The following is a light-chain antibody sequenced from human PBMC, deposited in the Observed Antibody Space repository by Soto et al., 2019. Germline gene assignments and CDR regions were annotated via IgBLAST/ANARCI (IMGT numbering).Light chain of an antibody. CDR3: QQSFNTPYT. CDR2: GAS. J-gene: IGKJ2*01. V-gene: IGKV1-39*01. Sequence: DIQMTQSPSSLSASGGDRVTITCRSRHSVRSYLNWYQQKPRKAPQVLIYGASTLQSGVPSRFSGRGSGTDFTLTISSLQPEDFAPYYCQQSFNTPYTFGQGTKLQSK. CDR1: HSVRSY.